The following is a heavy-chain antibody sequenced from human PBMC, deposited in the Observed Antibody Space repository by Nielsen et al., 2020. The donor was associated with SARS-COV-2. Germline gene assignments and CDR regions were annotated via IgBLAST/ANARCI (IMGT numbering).Heavy chain of an antibody. CDR1: GFTFSSYW. D-gene: IGHD3-3*01. J-gene: IGHJ6*02. CDR2: IKQDGSEK. CDR3: ARDRVNLIFGVVDSDYGMDV. Sequence: GGSLRLSCAASGFTFSSYWMSWVRQAPGKGLEWVANIKQDGSEKYYVDSVKGRFTISRDNAKNSLYLQMNSLRAEDTAVYYCARDRVNLIFGVVDSDYGMDVWGQGTTVTVSS. V-gene: IGHV3-7*01.